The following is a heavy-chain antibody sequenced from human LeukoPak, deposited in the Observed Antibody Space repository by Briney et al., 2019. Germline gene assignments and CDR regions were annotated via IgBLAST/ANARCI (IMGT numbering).Heavy chain of an antibody. J-gene: IGHJ4*02. CDR2: IYSGGST. CDR1: GFTFRSNY. D-gene: IGHD2-15*01. V-gene: IGHV3-66*02. CDR3: ASELGYCSGGSCYPVDY. Sequence: GGSLRLSCAASGFTFRSNYMSWVRQAPGKGLKWVSVIYSGGSTYYADSVKGRFTISRDNSKNTLYLQMNSLRAEDTAVYYCASELGYCSGGSCYPVDYWGQGTLVTVSS.